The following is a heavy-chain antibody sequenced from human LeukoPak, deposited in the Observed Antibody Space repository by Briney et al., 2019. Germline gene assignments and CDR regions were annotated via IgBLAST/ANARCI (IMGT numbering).Heavy chain of an antibody. CDR1: GFTFSSYS. CDR2: ISSSSSYI. V-gene: IGHV3-21*01. Sequence: GGSLRLSCAASGFTFSSYSMNWVRQAPGKGLEWVSSISSSSSYIYYADSVKGRFTISRDNAKNSLYLQMNSLRAEDTAVYYCARDSLDIVVVPAALKAFDIWGQGTMVTVSS. D-gene: IGHD2-2*03. CDR3: ARDSLDIVVVPAALKAFDI. J-gene: IGHJ3*02.